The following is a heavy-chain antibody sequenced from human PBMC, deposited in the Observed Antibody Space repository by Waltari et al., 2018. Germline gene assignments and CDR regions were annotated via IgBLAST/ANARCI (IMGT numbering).Heavy chain of an antibody. CDR3: ARGFSSRVTDAFDI. V-gene: IGHV4-4*07. Sequence: QVQLQESGPGLVKPSETLSLTCTVSGGSISSYYWSWIRQPAGKGLEWIGRIYTSGSTNDNPSLKSRVTMSVDTSKNQFSLKLSSVTAADTAVYYCARGFSSRVTDAFDIWAQGTMVTVSS. J-gene: IGHJ3*02. CDR2: IYTSGST. D-gene: IGHD6-13*01. CDR1: GGSISSYY.